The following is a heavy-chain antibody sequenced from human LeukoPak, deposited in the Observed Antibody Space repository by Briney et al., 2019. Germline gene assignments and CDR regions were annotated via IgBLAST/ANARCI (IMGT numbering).Heavy chain of an antibody. V-gene: IGHV4-4*07. Sequence: SETLSLTCTVSGGSISNYYWSWIRQPAGKGLEWIGRIYISGSTNYNPSLKSRVTMSVDTSKNQFSLKLSSVTAADTAVYYCARDRAVAGTLPAYWGQGTLVTVSS. CDR3: ARDRAVAGTLPAY. D-gene: IGHD6-19*01. CDR2: IYISGST. CDR1: GGSISNYY. J-gene: IGHJ4*02.